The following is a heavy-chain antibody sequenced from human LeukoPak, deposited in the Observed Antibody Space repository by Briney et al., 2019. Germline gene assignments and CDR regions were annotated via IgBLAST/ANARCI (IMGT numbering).Heavy chain of an antibody. D-gene: IGHD3-10*01. CDR1: GFTFSDYG. Sequence: GGSLRLSCAASGFTFSDYGMSWVRQAPGKGLEWVSTITDGGEPYYADSVKGRFTISRDNSQDTLDLQMDSLRVEDMAMYYCAKDYYGSGSHAFDTWGQGTVVTVSS. CDR3: AKDYYGSGSHAFDT. J-gene: IGHJ3*02. V-gene: IGHV3-23*01. CDR2: ITDGGEP.